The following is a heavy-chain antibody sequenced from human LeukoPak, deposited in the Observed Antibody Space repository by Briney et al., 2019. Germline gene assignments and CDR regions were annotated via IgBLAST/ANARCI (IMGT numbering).Heavy chain of an antibody. CDR3: AKDSRYYGSALVDY. CDR2: ISGSGGST. CDR1: GFTFSSYS. J-gene: IGHJ4*02. D-gene: IGHD3-10*01. Sequence: PGGSLRLSCAASGFTFSSYSMSWVRQAPGEGLEWVSAISGSGGSTYYADSVKGRFTISRDNSKNTLYLQMNSLRAEDTAVYYCAKDSRYYGSALVDYWGQGTLVTVSS. V-gene: IGHV3-23*01.